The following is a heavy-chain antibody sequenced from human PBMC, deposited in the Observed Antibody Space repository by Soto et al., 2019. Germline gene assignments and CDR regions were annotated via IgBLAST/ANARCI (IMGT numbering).Heavy chain of an antibody. Sequence: GRSLGLSCAASGSTFRSYAMNGVRQAPGKVLDWGSAISGSGGSTYYADSVKGRFTISRDNSKNTLYLQMNRLGAEDTALYHCANKPLYFDSAGFSTGYFDSWGQRTQVSVSS. D-gene: IGHD3-22*01. V-gene: IGHV3-23*01. CDR1: GSTFRSYA. CDR2: ISGSGGST. J-gene: IGHJ4*02. CDR3: ANKPLYFDSAGFSTGYFDS.